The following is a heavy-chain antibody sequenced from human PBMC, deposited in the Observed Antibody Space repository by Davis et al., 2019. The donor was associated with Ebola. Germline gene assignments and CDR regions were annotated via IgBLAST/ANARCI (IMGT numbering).Heavy chain of an antibody. D-gene: IGHD5-24*01. V-gene: IGHV3-21*01. Sequence: GGSLRLSCAASGFTFSSYSMNWVRQAPGKGLEWVSSISSSSSYIYYADSVKGRFTISRDNSKNTLYLQMNSLRAEDTAVYYCAKDSGGRWLQLLSYYYYGMDVWGQGTTVTVSS. CDR3: AKDSGGRWLQLLSYYYYGMDV. CDR2: ISSSSSYI. CDR1: GFTFSSYS. J-gene: IGHJ6*02.